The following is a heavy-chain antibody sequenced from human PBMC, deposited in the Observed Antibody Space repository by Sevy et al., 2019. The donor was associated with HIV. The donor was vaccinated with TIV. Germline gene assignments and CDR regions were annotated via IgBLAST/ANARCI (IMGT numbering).Heavy chain of an antibody. J-gene: IGHJ4*02. V-gene: IGHV3-15*01. Sequence: GGSLRLSCAASGFTFSNAWMSWVRQAPGKGLERVGRIKSKTDGGTTDYAAPVKGRLTISRDDSKNTLYLQMNSLKTEDTAVYYCTTGGRGYYDSSGYYSKDYWGQGTLVTVSS. CDR1: GFTFSNAW. D-gene: IGHD3-22*01. CDR2: IKSKTDGGTT. CDR3: TTGGRGYYDSSGYYSKDY.